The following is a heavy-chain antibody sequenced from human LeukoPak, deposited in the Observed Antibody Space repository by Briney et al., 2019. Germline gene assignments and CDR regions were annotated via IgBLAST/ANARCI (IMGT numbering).Heavy chain of an antibody. V-gene: IGHV1-2*02. D-gene: IGHD3-22*01. J-gene: IGHJ4*02. Sequence: ASVKVSCKASGYTFTGYYMHWVRQAPGQGPEWMGWINPNSGGTNYAQKFQGRVTMTRDTSISTAYMELSRLRSDDTAVYYCAKNYYDSSGYYSDYWGQGTLVTVSS. CDR2: INPNSGGT. CDR1: GYTFTGYY. CDR3: AKNYYDSSGYYSDY.